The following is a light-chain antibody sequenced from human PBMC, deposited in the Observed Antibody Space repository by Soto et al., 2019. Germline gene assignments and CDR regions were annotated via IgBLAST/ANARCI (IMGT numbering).Light chain of an antibody. CDR1: QSVSTTF. CDR2: DAS. CDR3: QQRSNS. J-gene: IGKJ5*01. V-gene: IGKV3-11*01. Sequence: EIVLTQSPGTLSLSPGERATLSCRASQSVSTTFLVWYQQKPGQAPRLLIYDASNRATGIPARFSGSGSGTDFTLTISSLEPEDFAVYYCQQRSNSFGQGTRLEIK.